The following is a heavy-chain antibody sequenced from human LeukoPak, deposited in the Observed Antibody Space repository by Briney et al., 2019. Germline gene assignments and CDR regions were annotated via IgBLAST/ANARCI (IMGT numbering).Heavy chain of an antibody. CDR1: GGSISSYY. V-gene: IGHV4-59*08. CDR2: IYYSGST. CDR3: ARQGGGFWYFGL. Sequence: SETLSLTCTVPGGSISSYYWSWIRQPPGKGLEWIGYIYYSGSTNYNPSLKSRVTISVDTSKNQFSLKLSSVTAADTAVYYCARQGGGFWYFGLWGRGTLVTVSS. D-gene: IGHD6-25*01. J-gene: IGHJ2*01.